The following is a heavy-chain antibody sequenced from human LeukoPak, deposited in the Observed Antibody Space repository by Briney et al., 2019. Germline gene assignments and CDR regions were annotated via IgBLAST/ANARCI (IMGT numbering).Heavy chain of an antibody. CDR3: ARGSQGVLRYLDY. J-gene: IGHJ4*02. CDR1: GGSFSGYY. CDR2: INHSGST. D-gene: IGHD3-9*01. Sequence: SETLSLTCAVYGGSFSGYYWSWIRQPPGKGLEWIGEINHSGSTNYNPSLKSRVTISVDTSKNQFSLKLSSVTAADTAVYCCARGSQGVLRYLDYWGQGTLVTVSS. V-gene: IGHV4-34*01.